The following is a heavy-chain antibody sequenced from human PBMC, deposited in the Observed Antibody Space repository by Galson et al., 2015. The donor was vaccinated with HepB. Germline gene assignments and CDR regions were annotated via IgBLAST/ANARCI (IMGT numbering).Heavy chain of an antibody. Sequence: SLRLSCAASGFTFSNAWMSWVRQAPGKGLEWVGRIKSKTDGGTTDYAAPVKGRFTISRDDSKNTLYLQMNSLKTEDTAVYYCTTLIRFGELLLNDYWGQGTLVTVSS. V-gene: IGHV3-15*01. CDR1: GFTFSNAW. D-gene: IGHD3-10*01. J-gene: IGHJ4*02. CDR3: TTLIRFGELLLNDY. CDR2: IKSKTDGGTT.